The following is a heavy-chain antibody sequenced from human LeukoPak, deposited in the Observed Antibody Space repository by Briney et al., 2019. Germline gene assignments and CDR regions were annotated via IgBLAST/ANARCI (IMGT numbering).Heavy chain of an antibody. V-gene: IGHV3-48*02. D-gene: IGHD5-18*01. CDR2: ISSSSSTI. J-gene: IGHJ4*02. Sequence: GGSLRLSCAASGFTLSSYSMNWVRQAPGKGLEWVSYISSSSSTIYYADPVKGRFTISRDKAKNSLYLQMNSLRDEDTAVYYCARVRGYSYGYYFDYWGQGTLVTVSS. CDR1: GFTLSSYS. CDR3: ARVRGYSYGYYFDY.